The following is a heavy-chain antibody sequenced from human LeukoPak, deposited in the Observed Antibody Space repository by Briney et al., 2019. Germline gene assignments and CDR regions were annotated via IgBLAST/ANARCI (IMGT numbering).Heavy chain of an antibody. CDR3: ARAYGFWIPDY. D-gene: IGHD3-3*01. V-gene: IGHV3-21*01. Sequence: GGSLRLSCAASRSTFSSYSMNWVRQAPGKGLDWISSISSSGSYIYYADSVKGRFTISRDNAKNSLYLQMNSLRAEDTAVYYCARAYGFWIPDYWGQGTLVTVSS. CDR2: ISSSGSYI. J-gene: IGHJ4*02. CDR1: RSTFSSYS.